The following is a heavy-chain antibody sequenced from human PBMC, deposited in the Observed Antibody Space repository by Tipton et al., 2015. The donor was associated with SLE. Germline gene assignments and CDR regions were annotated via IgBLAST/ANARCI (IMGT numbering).Heavy chain of an antibody. CDR1: GASIRSHY. D-gene: IGHD4-11*01. V-gene: IGHV4-59*11. CDR2: VYYTGTT. Sequence: TLSLTCTVSGASIRSHYWSWIRQSPGKGLEWIGYVYYTGTTNYSPSLKSRVTISLDTSKNQFSLRLTSVTAADTAVYYCARVASNFYSDFWGQGTLVTVSS. J-gene: IGHJ4*02. CDR3: ARVASNFYSDF.